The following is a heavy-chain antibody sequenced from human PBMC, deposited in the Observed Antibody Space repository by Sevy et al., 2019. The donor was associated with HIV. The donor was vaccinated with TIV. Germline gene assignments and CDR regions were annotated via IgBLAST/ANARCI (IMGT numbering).Heavy chain of an antibody. Sequence: SETLSLTCTVSGGSITSLYWNWIRQPPGKGLEWIATIYYNGHINYNPSLKSRVTLSLDTSKTQFSLRLSSVTAADTAMYYCAGENAWGRGYSWGQGTLVTVSS. CDR1: GGSITSLY. CDR3: AGENAWGRGYS. J-gene: IGHJ4*02. D-gene: IGHD1-26*01. V-gene: IGHV4-59*11. CDR2: IYYNGHI.